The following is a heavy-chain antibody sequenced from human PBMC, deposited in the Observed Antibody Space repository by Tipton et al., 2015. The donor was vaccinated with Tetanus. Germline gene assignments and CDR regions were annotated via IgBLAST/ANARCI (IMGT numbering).Heavy chain of an antibody. CDR1: GGSFSGYY. D-gene: IGHD2-2*01. Sequence: TLSLTCAVYGGSFSGYYETWIRQSPGKGLEWIGEINQSGIANYNPSLKSRVTTSEDTSKNQFSLKLSSVTAADTAVYYCASIRLVPGGYYYYGMDVWGQGTTVTVSS. V-gene: IGHV4-34*01. CDR2: INQSGIA. J-gene: IGHJ6*02. CDR3: ASIRLVPGGYYYYGMDV.